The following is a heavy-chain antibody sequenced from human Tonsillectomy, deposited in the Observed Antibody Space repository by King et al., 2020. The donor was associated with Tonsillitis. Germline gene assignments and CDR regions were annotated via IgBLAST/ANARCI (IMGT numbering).Heavy chain of an antibody. V-gene: IGHV3-23*04. D-gene: IGHD5-18*01. CDR1: GFAFSTYA. J-gene: IGHJ4*02. CDR2: ISDSGDDT. CDR3: AKVVHTTMVKYFAY. Sequence: VQLVESGGGLVQPGGSLRLSCAASGFAFSTYAMSWVRQAPGKGLEWVSDISDSGDDTFYRDSVKGRFTISRDNSKNTLYLLMNTLRVEDTAVYFCAKVVHTTMVKYFAYWGQGSLVTVSS.